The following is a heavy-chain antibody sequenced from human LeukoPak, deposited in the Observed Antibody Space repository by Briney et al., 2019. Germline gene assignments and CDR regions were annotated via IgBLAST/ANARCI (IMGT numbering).Heavy chain of an antibody. D-gene: IGHD3-10*01. Sequence: GASVKVSCKASGYTFTSYYMHWVRQAPGQGLEWMGIINHSGGSTSYAQKFQGRVTMTRDTSTSTVYMELSSLRSEDTAVYYCARDHTKGPMADVWGKGTTVTVSS. CDR1: GYTFTSYY. J-gene: IGHJ6*04. CDR3: ARDHTKGPMADV. V-gene: IGHV1-46*03. CDR2: INHSGGST.